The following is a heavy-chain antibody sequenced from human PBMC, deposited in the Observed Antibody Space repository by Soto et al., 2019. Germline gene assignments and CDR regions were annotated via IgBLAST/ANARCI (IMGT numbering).Heavy chain of an antibody. Sequence: EMQLVGSGGGLVQPGGAMRLSCGGSGFTFSNSWMTWVRQAPGKGLEWVANINQGGSEKNYVDSVKGRFTVSRDNAKNSVYLQMNSLRVEDTDVYYCARGHYGMDVWGQGTTVTVSS. CDR2: INQGGSEK. CDR1: GFTFSNSW. J-gene: IGHJ6*02. V-gene: IGHV3-7*04. CDR3: ARGHYGMDV.